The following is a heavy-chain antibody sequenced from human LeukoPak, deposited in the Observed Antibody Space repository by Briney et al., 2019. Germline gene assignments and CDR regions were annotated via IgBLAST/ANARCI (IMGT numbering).Heavy chain of an antibody. CDR3: ATLVVVGLKDDY. V-gene: IGHV1-24*01. D-gene: IGHD2-15*01. CDR2: FDPEDGET. Sequence: GASVKVSCKASGYTFTGYYMHWVRQAPGQGLEWMGGFDPEDGETIYAQKFRGRVTMTEDTSTDTAYMELSSLRSEDTAVYYCATLVVVGLKDDYWGQGTLVTVSS. J-gene: IGHJ4*02. CDR1: GYTFTGYY.